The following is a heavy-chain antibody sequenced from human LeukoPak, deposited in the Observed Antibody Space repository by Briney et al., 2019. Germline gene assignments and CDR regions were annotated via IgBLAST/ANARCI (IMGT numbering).Heavy chain of an antibody. Sequence: SETLSLTCTVPGGSISSSSYYWGWIRQPPGKGLEWIGSIYYSGSTYYNPSLKSRVTISVDTSKNQFSLKLSSVTAADTAVYYCARAGIMDVWGKGTTVTVSS. J-gene: IGHJ6*03. V-gene: IGHV4-39*07. CDR1: GGSISSSSYY. CDR3: ARAGIMDV. CDR2: IYYSGST.